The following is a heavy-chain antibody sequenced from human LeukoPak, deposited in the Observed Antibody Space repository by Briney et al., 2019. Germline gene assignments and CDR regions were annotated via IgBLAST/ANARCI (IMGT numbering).Heavy chain of an antibody. V-gene: IGHV1-24*01. J-gene: IGHJ4*02. CDR1: GYTLTELS. CDR2: FDPEDGET. Sequence: GASVKVSCKVSGYTLTELSMHWVRHAPGKGLEWMGGFDPEDGETINAQKFQGRVTMTEDTSTDTAYMEPSSLRSEDTAVYYCATDGDRYGYELDYWGQGTLVTVSS. CDR3: ATDGDRYGYELDY. D-gene: IGHD5-18*01.